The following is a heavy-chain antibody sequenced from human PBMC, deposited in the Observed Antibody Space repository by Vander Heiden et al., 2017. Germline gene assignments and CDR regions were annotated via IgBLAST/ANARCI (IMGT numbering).Heavy chain of an antibody. CDR3: ARDLEYSGSLDD. D-gene: IGHD1-26*01. V-gene: IGHV3-74*01. J-gene: IGHJ4*02. CDR1: GFTFSSYW. Sequence: EVQLVESGGGLVQPGGSLRLSCAASGFTFSSYWMHWVRQAPGNGRVWVSRINRDGSSTSYADAVKGRFTIARDNAKNTLYLQMNSLRAEETAGYYCARDLEYSGSLDDWGQGTLVTVSA. CDR2: INRDGSST.